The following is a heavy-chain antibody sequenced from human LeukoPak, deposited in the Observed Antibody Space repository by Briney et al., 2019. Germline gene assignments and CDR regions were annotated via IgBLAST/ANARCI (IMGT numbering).Heavy chain of an antibody. CDR3: ARRRVKYYFDY. Sequence: PSETLSLTCTVSGGSISSRSYYWGWIRQPPGTGLEWIGSIYYSGSTYYNPSLKSRVTISVDTSKNQFSLKLSSVTAADAAVYYCARRRVKYYFDYWGQGTLVTVSS. V-gene: IGHV4-39*01. CDR1: GGSISSRSYY. J-gene: IGHJ4*02. CDR2: IYYSGST. D-gene: IGHD2-21*01.